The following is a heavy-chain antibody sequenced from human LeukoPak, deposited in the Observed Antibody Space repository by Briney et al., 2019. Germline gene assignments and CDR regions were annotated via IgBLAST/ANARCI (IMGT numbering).Heavy chain of an antibody. CDR1: GYTFTGYY. CDR3: ARDVAGTAEPFDY. V-gene: IGHV1-2*02. J-gene: IGHJ4*02. Sequence: ASVTVSCKASGYTFTGYYMHWVRQAPGQGLEWMGWINPNSGGTNYAQKFQGRVTMTRDTSISTAYMELSRLRSDDTAVYYCARDVAGTAEPFDYWGQGTLVTVSS. D-gene: IGHD6-19*01. CDR2: INPNSGGT.